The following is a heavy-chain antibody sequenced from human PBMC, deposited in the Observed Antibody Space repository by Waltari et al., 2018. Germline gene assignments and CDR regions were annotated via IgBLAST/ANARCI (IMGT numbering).Heavy chain of an antibody. CDR2: ISSSSSYI. D-gene: IGHD3-10*01. CDR1: GFTFSSYS. Sequence: EVQLVESGGGLVKPGGSLRLSCAASGFTFSSYSMNWVRQAPGKGRGWVSSISSSSSYIYYADSVKGRFTISRDNAKNSLYLQMNSLRAEDTAVYYCARSMMVRGVIEKDYYYYGMDVWGQGTTVSVSS. V-gene: IGHV3-21*01. J-gene: IGHJ6*02. CDR3: ARSMMVRGVIEKDYYYYGMDV.